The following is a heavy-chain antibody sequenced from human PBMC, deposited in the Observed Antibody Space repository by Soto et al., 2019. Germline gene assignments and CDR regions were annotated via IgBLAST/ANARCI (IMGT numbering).Heavy chain of an antibody. CDR3: ARAHAPTLPFDS. J-gene: IGHJ4*01. CDR2: IFHSGNA. D-gene: IGHD2-15*01. Sequence: SETLSLTCTVSGGSIRNVYWSWIRQAPGKGLEWIGFIFHSGNAKYNPSLKSRVTISVDTSKNQFSLSLDSVTAADTAVYFCARAHAPTLPFDSWGQGTLVTVSS. CDR1: GGSIRNVY. V-gene: IGHV4-59*01.